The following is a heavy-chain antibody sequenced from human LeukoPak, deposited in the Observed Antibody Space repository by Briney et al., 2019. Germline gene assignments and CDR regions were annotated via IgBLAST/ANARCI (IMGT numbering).Heavy chain of an antibody. J-gene: IGHJ4*02. V-gene: IGHV1-69*13. CDR2: IIPIFGTA. D-gene: IGHD3-10*01. CDR1: VGTLSRYA. Sequence: SVKVSCKASVGTLSRYAISSVRQAPGQGLEGMGGIIPIFGTANYAQKFQGRVTITADESTSTAYMELSSLRSEDTAVYYCASLWFGSKGVSDYWGQGTLVTVSS. CDR3: ASLWFGSKGVSDY.